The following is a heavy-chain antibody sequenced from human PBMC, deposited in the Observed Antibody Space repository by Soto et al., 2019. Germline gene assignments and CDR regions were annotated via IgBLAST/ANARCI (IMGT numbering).Heavy chain of an antibody. CDR2: IYYSGSA. Sequence: SETLSLTCTVSGDSISSGGHWWSWIRQHPVKGLEWIGYIYYSGSAFYNPSLKSRLTISVDTSNNQFSLRLSSVTAADTAVYYCVRGRGTYADYWGQGTQVTVS. CDR3: VRGRGTYADY. D-gene: IGHD2-2*01. J-gene: IGHJ4*02. CDR1: GDSISSGGHW. V-gene: IGHV4-31*03.